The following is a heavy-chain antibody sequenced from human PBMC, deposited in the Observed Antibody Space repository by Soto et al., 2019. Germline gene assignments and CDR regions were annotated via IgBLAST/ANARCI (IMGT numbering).Heavy chain of an antibody. CDR2: IYYSGTT. D-gene: IGHD6-6*01. Sequence: QLQLQESGPGLVKPSETLSLTCTVSGGSISSSGYYWAWIRQPPGKGLDWIGTIYYSGTTYYNPSLKSRLTISVDTSKNQFSLKLNSVTAADTAVYYCSRYSSSSGRFDPWGQGTLVTVSS. J-gene: IGHJ5*02. CDR1: GGSISSSGYY. CDR3: SRYSSSSGRFDP. V-gene: IGHV4-39*01.